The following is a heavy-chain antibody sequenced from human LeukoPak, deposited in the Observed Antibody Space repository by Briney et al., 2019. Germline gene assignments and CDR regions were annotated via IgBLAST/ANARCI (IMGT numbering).Heavy chain of an antibody. V-gene: IGHV3-43*01. CDR1: GFTFDDYT. CDR3: AYGGYFFNY. CDR2: ISWDGGST. Sequence: PGGSLRLSCAASGFTFDDYTMHWVRQAPGKGLEWVSLISWDGGSTYYADSVKGRFTISRDNSKNSLYLQMNSLRAEDTAVYYCAYGGYFFNYWGQGTLVTVSS. J-gene: IGHJ4*02. D-gene: IGHD3-10*01.